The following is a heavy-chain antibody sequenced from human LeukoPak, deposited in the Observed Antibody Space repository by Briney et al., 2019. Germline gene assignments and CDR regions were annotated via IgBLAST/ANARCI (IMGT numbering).Heavy chain of an antibody. Sequence: GGSLRLSCAASGFTFSSYSMNWVRQAPGKGLEWVSSISSSSSYIYYADSVKGRFTISRDNAKNSLYLQMNSLRAEDTAVYYCARDRHWGLNWLDPWGQGTLVTVSS. J-gene: IGHJ5*02. CDR1: GFTFSSYS. D-gene: IGHD7-27*01. CDR2: ISSSSSYI. CDR3: ARDRHWGLNWLDP. V-gene: IGHV3-21*01.